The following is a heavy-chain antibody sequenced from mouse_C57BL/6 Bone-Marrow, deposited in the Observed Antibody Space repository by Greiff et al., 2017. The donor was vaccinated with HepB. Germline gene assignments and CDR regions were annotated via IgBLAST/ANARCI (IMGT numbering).Heavy chain of an antibody. V-gene: IGHV2-2*01. Sequence: VKLVESGPGLVQPSQSLSITCTVSGFSLTSYGVHWVRQSPGKGLEWLGVIWSGGSTDYNAAFISRLSISKDNSKSQVFFKMNSLQADDTAIYYCARSYGSSYVAWFAYWGQGTLVTVSA. J-gene: IGHJ3*01. CDR3: ARSYGSSYVAWFAY. CDR2: IWSGGST. D-gene: IGHD1-1*01. CDR1: GFSLTSYG.